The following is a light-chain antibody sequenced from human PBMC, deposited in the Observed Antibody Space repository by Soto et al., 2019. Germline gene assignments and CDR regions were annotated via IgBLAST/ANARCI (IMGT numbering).Light chain of an antibody. Sequence: EIVLTQSPATLSLSPGERATLSCRASQSVSSYLAWYQQKPGQAPRLLSYDASNRATGIPARFSGSGSVTYFTLTISSLEPEDFAVYYCQQRSNWPLYTFGQGTKLEIK. J-gene: IGKJ2*01. CDR2: DAS. CDR1: QSVSSY. V-gene: IGKV3-11*01. CDR3: QQRSNWPLYT.